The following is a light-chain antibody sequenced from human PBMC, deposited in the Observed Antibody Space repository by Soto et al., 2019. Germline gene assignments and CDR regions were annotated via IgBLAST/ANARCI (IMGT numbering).Light chain of an antibody. J-gene: IGKJ1*01. V-gene: IGKV3D-15*01. CDR3: QQYNFWPRT. Sequence: EAVLTQSPAILSVSPGESGSLSCRASESINSNLAWYQQKPGQPPRLLIYAASTRATDIPARFSGSGSETEFTLTINSLQSEDFAVYYCQQYNFWPRTFGQGTKVEIK. CDR1: ESINSN. CDR2: AAS.